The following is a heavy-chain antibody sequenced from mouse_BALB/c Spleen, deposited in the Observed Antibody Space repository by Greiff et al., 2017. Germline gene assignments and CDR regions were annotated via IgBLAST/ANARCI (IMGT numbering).Heavy chain of an antibody. CDR1: GDSITSGY. D-gene: IGHD2-4*01. J-gene: IGHJ4*01. CDR2: ISYSGST. Sequence: EVKLVESGPSLVKPSQTLSLTCSVTGDSITSGYWNWIRKFPGNKLEYMGYISYSGSTYYNPSLKSRISITRDTSKNQYYLQLNSVTTEDTATYYCARSGDYDGPYAMDYWGQGTSVTVSS. V-gene: IGHV3-8*02. CDR3: ARSGDYDGPYAMDY.